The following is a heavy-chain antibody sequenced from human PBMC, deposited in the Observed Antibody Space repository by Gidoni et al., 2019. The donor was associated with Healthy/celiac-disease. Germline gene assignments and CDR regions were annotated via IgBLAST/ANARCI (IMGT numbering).Heavy chain of an antibody. CDR1: GGSFSGYY. CDR3: ARGITGIAVD. D-gene: IGHD6-19*01. Sequence: QVQLQQWGAGLLKPSETLSLTCAVYGGSFSGYYWSWIRQPPGKGLEWIGEINHSGSTNYNPSLKSRVTISVDTSKNQFSLKLSSVTAADTAVYYCARGITGIAVDWGQGTLVTVSS. J-gene: IGHJ4*02. V-gene: IGHV4-34*01. CDR2: INHSGST.